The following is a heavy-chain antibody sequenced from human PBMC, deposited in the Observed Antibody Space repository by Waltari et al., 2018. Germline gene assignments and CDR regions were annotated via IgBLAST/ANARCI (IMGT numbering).Heavy chain of an antibody. V-gene: IGHV4-34*01. Sequence: QVQLQQWGAGLLKPSETLSLTCAVYGGSFSGYYWSWIRQPPGKGLVWIGEINHSGSTNDNPALKSRVTISVDTSKNQFSLMLRSVTAAATAVYYCARGGTAMLPSGYWGQGTLVTVSS. CDR2: INHSGST. D-gene: IGHD5-18*01. CDR1: GGSFSGYY. J-gene: IGHJ4*02. CDR3: ARGGTAMLPSGY.